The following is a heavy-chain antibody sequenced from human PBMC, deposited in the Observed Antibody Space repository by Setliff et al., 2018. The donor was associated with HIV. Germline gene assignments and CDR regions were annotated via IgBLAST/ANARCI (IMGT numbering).Heavy chain of an antibody. D-gene: IGHD5-12*01. CDR1: GYTFIGDY. J-gene: IGHJ3*02. Sequence: GASVKISCKASGYTFIGDYMHWVRQAPGQGLEWMGWINPNSGGTNFAQKFQGRVTMTRDTSISTAYMELSRLRSDDTAVYYCARGGLATGAFDIWGQGTMVTVSS. CDR3: ARGGLATGAFDI. CDR2: INPNSGGT. V-gene: IGHV1-2*02.